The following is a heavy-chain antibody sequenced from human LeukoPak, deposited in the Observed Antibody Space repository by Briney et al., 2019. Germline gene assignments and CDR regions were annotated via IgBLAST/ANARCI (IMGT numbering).Heavy chain of an antibody. CDR1: GFTFSSYA. V-gene: IGHV3-11*06. D-gene: IGHD6-19*01. Sequence: GGSLRLSCAASGFTFSSYAMSGIRQAPGKGLEWGSYISSSTSYTNYADSVKGRFTISRDNAKNSLYLQMNSLRDEDTAVYYCARTPGQWLAVGYHGMDVWGQGTTVTVSS. CDR3: ARTPGQWLAVGYHGMDV. J-gene: IGHJ6*02. CDR2: ISSSTSYT.